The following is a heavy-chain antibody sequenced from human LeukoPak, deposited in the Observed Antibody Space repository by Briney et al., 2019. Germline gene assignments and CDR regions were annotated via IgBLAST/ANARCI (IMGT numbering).Heavy chain of an antibody. CDR1: GFTFSSYW. J-gene: IGHJ4*02. Sequence: PGGSLRLSCAASGFTFSSYWMSWVRQAPGKGLEWVSYISSSSSTIYYADSVKGRFTISRDNSKNTLYLQMNSLRAEDTAVYYCAKEFCSGGSCYEDYWGQGTLVTVSS. CDR3: AKEFCSGGSCYEDY. V-gene: IGHV3-48*01. D-gene: IGHD2-15*01. CDR2: ISSSSSTI.